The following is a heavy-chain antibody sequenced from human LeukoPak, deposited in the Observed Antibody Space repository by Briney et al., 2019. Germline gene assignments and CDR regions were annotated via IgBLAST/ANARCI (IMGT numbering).Heavy chain of an antibody. Sequence: GGSPRLSCAASGFTFSDHYMSWIRQAPGKGLEWITYISSSSGTIFYADSVKGRFTVSRDNAKDLLYLEMNSLRTEDTAVFYCAGTWADCANGDCSFDFWGQGTLVTVSS. D-gene: IGHD2-8*01. V-gene: IGHV3-11*01. CDR2: ISSSSGTI. CDR1: GFTFSDHY. J-gene: IGHJ4*02. CDR3: AGTWADCANGDCSFDF.